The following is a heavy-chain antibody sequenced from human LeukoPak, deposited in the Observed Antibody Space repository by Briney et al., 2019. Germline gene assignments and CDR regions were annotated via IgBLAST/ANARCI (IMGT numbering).Heavy chain of an antibody. CDR1: GGSISSYY. V-gene: IGHV4-59*08. CDR3: ARHGYSSGGIHAFDI. Sequence: PSETLSLTYTVSGGSISSYYWSWIRQPPGKGLEWIGYIYYSGSTNYNPSLKSRVTISVDTSKNQFSLKLSSVTAADTAVYYCARHGYSSGGIHAFDIWGQGTMVTVSS. D-gene: IGHD6-25*01. J-gene: IGHJ3*02. CDR2: IYYSGST.